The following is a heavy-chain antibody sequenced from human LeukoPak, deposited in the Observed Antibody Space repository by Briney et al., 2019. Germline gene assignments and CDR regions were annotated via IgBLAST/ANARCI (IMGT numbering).Heavy chain of an antibody. V-gene: IGHV1-69*05. CDR1: GGTFSSYA. CDR3: ARQTTVTTGFDP. CDR2: IIPIFGTA. J-gene: IGHJ5*02. D-gene: IGHD4-11*01. Sequence: ASVKVPCKASGGTFSSYAISWVRQAPGQGLEWMGRIIPIFGTANYAQKFQGRVTITTDESTSTAYMELSSLRSEDTAVYYCARQTTVTTGFDPWGQGTLVTVSS.